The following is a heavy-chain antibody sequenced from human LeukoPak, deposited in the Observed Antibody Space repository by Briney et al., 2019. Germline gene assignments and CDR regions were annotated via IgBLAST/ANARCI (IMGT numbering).Heavy chain of an antibody. CDR2: IYTSGYA. CDR3: ARGSWELRFLEWFLDS. CDR1: GGSINSGSYY. J-gene: IGHJ4*02. V-gene: IGHV4-61*02. D-gene: IGHD3-3*01. Sequence: SETLSLTCTVSGGSINSGSYYWSWVRQPAGKGLEWIGRIYTSGYATYNPSLKSRLTISMDTSKNQFSLKLSSVTAADTAVYYCARGSWELRFLEWFLDSWGQGTLVTVSS.